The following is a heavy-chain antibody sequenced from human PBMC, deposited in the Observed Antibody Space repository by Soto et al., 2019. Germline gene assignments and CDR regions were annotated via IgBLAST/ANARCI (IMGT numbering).Heavy chain of an antibody. CDR3: AIDLSTIFGVVLLPNHFDY. D-gene: IGHD3-3*01. CDR2: ISGSGGGT. CDR1: GFTFRSYA. J-gene: IGHJ4*02. Sequence: PGGSLRLSCAASGFTFRSYAMSWVRQAPGKGLEWVSGISGSGGGTNYADSVKGRFTISRDNSKNTLYLQMNSLRVEDTAVYFCAIDLSTIFGVVLLPNHFDYWGQGTLVTVSS. V-gene: IGHV3-23*01.